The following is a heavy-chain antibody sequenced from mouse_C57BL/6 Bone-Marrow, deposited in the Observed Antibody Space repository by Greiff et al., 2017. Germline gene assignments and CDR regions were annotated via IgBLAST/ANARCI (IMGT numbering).Heavy chain of an antibody. D-gene: IGHD1-1*01. Sequence: EVQLVESGGGLVQPGASLRLSCAASGFTFTDYYMSWVRQPPGKAPEWLAFIRNNANGYPKEYTASVQGRFTISRDNSQNILYLQMNTLRAEDSATYYCVKAEYGSSDYAMDYWGQGTSVTGSS. CDR2: IRNNANGYPK. V-gene: IGHV7-4*01. CDR3: VKAEYGSSDYAMDY. CDR1: GFTFTDYY. J-gene: IGHJ4*01.